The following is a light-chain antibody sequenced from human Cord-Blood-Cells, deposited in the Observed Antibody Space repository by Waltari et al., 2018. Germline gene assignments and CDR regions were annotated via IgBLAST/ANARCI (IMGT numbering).Light chain of an antibody. CDR3: QQSYSTPYT. Sequence: DIQMTQSPSSLSASVGDRVTITCRASQSISSYLNWYQQKPGKAPKLLIYAASSLQSGLPSRFSGSGDGTDFTLTISSLQPEDFATYYCQQSYSTPYTFGQGTKLEIK. CDR1: QSISSY. J-gene: IGKJ2*01. CDR2: AAS. V-gene: IGKV1-39*01.